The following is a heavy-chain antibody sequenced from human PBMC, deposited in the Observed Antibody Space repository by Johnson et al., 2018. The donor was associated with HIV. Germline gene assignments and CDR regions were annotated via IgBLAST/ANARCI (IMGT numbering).Heavy chain of an antibody. Sequence: QEQLVESGGGVVQPGGSLRLSCAASGFTFSSYGMHWVRQAPGKGLEWVAVISYDGSNKYYADSVKGRFTISRDNSKNTLYLQMNSLRAEDTAVYYCAPENGRNAFDIWGQGTMVAVSS. V-gene: IGHV3-30*19. CDR1: GFTFSSYG. CDR2: ISYDGSNK. CDR3: APENGRNAFDI. D-gene: IGHD1-14*01. J-gene: IGHJ3*02.